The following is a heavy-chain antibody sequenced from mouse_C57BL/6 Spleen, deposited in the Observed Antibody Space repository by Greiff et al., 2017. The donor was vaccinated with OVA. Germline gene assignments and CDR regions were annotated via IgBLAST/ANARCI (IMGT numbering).Heavy chain of an antibody. CDR2: INPGSGGT. D-gene: IGHD1-1*01. V-gene: IGHV1-54*01. J-gene: IGHJ2*01. Sequence: VQLQQSGAELVRPGTSVKVSCKASGYAFTNYLIEWVKQRPGQGLEWIGVINPGSGGTHYNEKFKGKATLTADKSSSTAYMQLSILTSENSAVYFCARPSYYGRDYWGQGTTLTVSS. CDR3: ARPSYYGRDY. CDR1: GYAFTNYL.